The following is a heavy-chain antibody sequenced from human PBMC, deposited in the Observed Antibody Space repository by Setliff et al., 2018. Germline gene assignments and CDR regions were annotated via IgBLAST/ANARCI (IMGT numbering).Heavy chain of an antibody. CDR2: IKSTTDGGTT. CDR1: GFTFDDYA. J-gene: IGHJ4*02. CDR3: SDYGPLGVY. Sequence: ETLSLSCAASGFTFDDYAMNWVRQAPGKGLEWIGRIKSTTDGGTTDYAAPVKGRFTISRDDSKDTMYLQMSSLKTEDTAVYYCSDYGPLGVYWGQGTLVTVSS. D-gene: IGHD4-17*01. V-gene: IGHV3-15*01.